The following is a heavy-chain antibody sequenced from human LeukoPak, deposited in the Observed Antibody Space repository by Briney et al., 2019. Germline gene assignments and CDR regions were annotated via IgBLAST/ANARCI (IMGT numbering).Heavy chain of an antibody. J-gene: IGHJ4*02. CDR1: GFTFSNYG. Sequence: GGSLRLSCAASGFTFSNYGMHWVRQAPGKGLEWVALISDDGSNKNYADSVKGRFTISRDDSKNTLFLQMDSLRAEDTAVYYCAKNEGRWAAYNDYWGQGTLVTVSS. D-gene: IGHD4-23*01. CDR3: AKNEGRWAAYNDY. V-gene: IGHV3-30*18. CDR2: ISDDGSNK.